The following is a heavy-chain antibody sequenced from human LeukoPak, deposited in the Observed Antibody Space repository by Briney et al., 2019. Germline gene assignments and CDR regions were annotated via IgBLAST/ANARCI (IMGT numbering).Heavy chain of an antibody. Sequence: PGGSLRLSCAASGFTFSSYAMNWVRQAPGKGLEWVSGISESGVGTNYADSVKGRFTSSRDNSKNTLYLQMNRLRAEDTAVYYCAKVKVGATFDYWGQGTLVTVSS. CDR3: AKVKVGATFDY. CDR1: GFTFSSYA. D-gene: IGHD1-26*01. J-gene: IGHJ4*02. CDR2: ISESGVGT. V-gene: IGHV3-23*01.